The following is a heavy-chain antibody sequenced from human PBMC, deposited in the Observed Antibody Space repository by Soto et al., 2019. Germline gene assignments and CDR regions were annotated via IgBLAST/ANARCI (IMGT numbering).Heavy chain of an antibody. CDR1: GSTLDDYA. J-gene: IGHJ4*02. V-gene: IGHV3-9*01. Sequence: GGSLRLSCAVSGSTLDDYAMHWVRQVTGKGLECVSGIFWVGGGTGYADSVKGRFTISRERAKNSLSLQLISLRIEDTAVHYCGRDLRPGELESWGPGTLVTVFS. CDR2: IFWVGGGT. D-gene: IGHD6-6*01. CDR3: GRDLRPGELES.